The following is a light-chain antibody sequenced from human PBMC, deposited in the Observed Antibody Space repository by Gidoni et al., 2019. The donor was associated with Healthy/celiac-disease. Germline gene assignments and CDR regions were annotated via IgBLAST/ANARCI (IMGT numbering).Light chain of an antibody. CDR1: QSVLYSSNNKNY. Sequence: DIVMTQPPASLAVSLRERATIICKSSQSVLYSSNNKNYLAWYQQKPGQPPRLLIYWASNRDSGVPDRFSGRGSGTDFTLTISSLEAEDVAVYYCQQYYSTPFTFGPGTKVDIK. CDR2: WAS. CDR3: QQYYSTPFT. J-gene: IGKJ3*01. V-gene: IGKV4-1*01.